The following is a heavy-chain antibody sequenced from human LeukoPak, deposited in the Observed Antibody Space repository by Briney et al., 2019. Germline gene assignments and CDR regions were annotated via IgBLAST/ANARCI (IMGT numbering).Heavy chain of an antibody. CDR2: MNPNSGNT. CDR3: ARVSRAMVRGVMYYYYMDV. V-gene: IGHV1-8*02. D-gene: IGHD3-10*01. Sequence: ASVKVSCKASGYTFTDYYIHWVRQAPGQGLEWMGWMNPNSGNTGYAQKFQGRVTMTRNTSISTAYMELSSLRSEDTAVYYCARVSRAMVRGVMYYYYMDVWGKGTTVTISS. J-gene: IGHJ6*03. CDR1: GYTFTDYY.